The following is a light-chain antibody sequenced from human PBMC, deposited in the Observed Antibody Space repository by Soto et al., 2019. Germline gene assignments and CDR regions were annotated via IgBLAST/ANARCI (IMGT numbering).Light chain of an antibody. CDR3: QQRSNWPPVIT. Sequence: DILLTQSPATLSLSPGERATLSCRASQSFSGYLAWYQQKPGQAPRLLIYDASKTDTGIPARFSGRGSGTDFTLTLSSLEPEDFAVYYCQQRSNWPPVITFGQGTRLEIK. V-gene: IGKV3-11*01. CDR1: QSFSGY. CDR2: DAS. J-gene: IGKJ5*01.